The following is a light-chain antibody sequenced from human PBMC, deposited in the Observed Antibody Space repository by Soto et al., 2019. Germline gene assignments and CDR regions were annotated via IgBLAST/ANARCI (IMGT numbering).Light chain of an antibody. CDR1: QNVRNTY. CDR2: AAS. Sequence: DIVLTQSAGTLSLSPGERATLSCRASQNVRNTYLAWYQQKAGQAPRLLIYAASSRATGIPDRFSGSGSGTDFTLTITGLAPEDFAVYYCQQYGSSPDLITFGPGTKVDTK. V-gene: IGKV3-20*01. J-gene: IGKJ3*01. CDR3: QQYGSSPDLIT.